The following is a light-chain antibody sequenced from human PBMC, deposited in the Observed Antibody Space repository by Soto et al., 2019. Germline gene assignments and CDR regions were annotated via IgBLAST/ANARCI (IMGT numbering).Light chain of an antibody. CDR1: TSNIGKNT. Sequence: QAVVTQPPSVSEGPGQRVTISCSGSTSNIGKNTVNWYQQLPGEAPKLFIYYDDLLASGVSDRFSGSKSGTSASLAISGLQSEDEADYYCGAWDDSLNGWVFGGGTKLTV. V-gene: IGLV1-36*01. CDR2: YDD. J-gene: IGLJ3*02. CDR3: GAWDDSLNGWV.